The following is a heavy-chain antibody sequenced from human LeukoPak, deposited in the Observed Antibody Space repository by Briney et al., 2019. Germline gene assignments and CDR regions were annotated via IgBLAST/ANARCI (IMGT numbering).Heavy chain of an antibody. CDR2: IYTSGST. V-gene: IGHV4-4*09. J-gene: IGHJ6*03. D-gene: IGHD5-18*01. CDR3: ARHGGYSYGHYYYYYMDV. Sequence: SETLSLTCTVSGGSISSYYWSWIRQPPGKGLEWIGYIYTSGSTNYNPSLKSRVTISVDTSKNQYSLKLSSVTAADTAVYYCARHGGYSYGHYYYYYMDVWGKGTTVTVSS. CDR1: GGSISSYY.